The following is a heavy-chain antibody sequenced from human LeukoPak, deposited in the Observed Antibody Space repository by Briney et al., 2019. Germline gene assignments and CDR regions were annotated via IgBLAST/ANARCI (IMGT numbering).Heavy chain of an antibody. Sequence: ASVKVSCKASGYIFTSYGISWVRQAPGQGLEWMGWISAYNGNTNYAQKLQGRVTMTTDTSTSTAYMELRSLRSDDTAVYYCARDRPEITMIVVVITSMDYWGQGALVAVSS. J-gene: IGHJ4*02. CDR1: GYIFTSYG. V-gene: IGHV1-18*01. CDR3: ARDRPEITMIVVVITSMDY. CDR2: ISAYNGNT. D-gene: IGHD3-22*01.